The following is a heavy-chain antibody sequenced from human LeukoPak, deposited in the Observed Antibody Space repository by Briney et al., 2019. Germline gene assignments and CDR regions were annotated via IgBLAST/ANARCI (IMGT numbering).Heavy chain of an antibody. CDR1: GGSISSGAYY. CDR3: ARDSVDYGDYWSSFDY. V-gene: IGHV4-31*03. D-gene: IGHD4-17*01. CDR2: IYDSGST. Sequence: SQTLSLTCTVSGGSISSGAYYWSWIRQHPGKGLEWIGYIYDSGSTYYNPSLKSRVTMSVDTSKNQFSLKLSSVTAADTTVYYCARDSVDYGDYWSSFDYWGQGTLVTVSS. J-gene: IGHJ4*02.